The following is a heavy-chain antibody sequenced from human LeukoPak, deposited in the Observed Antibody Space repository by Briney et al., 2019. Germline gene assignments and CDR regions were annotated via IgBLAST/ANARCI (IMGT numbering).Heavy chain of an antibody. CDR3: ARGFCSGGTCYPITGTFDV. CDR1: GFSFKTYS. V-gene: IGHV3-21*01. J-gene: IGHJ3*01. CDR2: ISLAGTYI. D-gene: IGHD2-15*01. Sequence: GGSLRLSCAASGFSFKTYSMNWLRQSPGKWLEWVASISLAGTYIDYADSVKGRFTISRDNANNSLFLEMTSLRGDDTAVYYCARGFCSGGTCYPITGTFDVWGQGTMVSVSS.